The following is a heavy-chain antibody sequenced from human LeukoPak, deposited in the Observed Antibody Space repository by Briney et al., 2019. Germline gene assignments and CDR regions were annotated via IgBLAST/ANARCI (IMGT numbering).Heavy chain of an antibody. V-gene: IGHV7-4-1*02. D-gene: IGHD6-19*01. CDR1: GYTFTSYA. J-gene: IGHJ6*02. CDR2: VNTNTGNP. Sequence: APVKVSSKASGYTFTSYAMNWVRQAPGQGLEWMGWVNTNTGNPTYAQGFTGRFVFSLDTSVSTAYLQISSLKAEDTAVYYCARDRQWLDRFYYYGMDVWGQGTTVTVSS. CDR3: ARDRQWLDRFYYYGMDV.